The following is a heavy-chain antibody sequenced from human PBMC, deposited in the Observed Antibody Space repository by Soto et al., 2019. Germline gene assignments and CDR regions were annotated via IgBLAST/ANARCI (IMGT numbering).Heavy chain of an antibody. D-gene: IGHD3-3*01. CDR3: ARAGGMGFLEWLLEDVNYYYGMDV. V-gene: IGHV4-31*03. CDR2: IYYSGST. Sequence: QVQLQESGPRLVKPSQTLSLTCTVSGGSISSGGYYWSWIRQHPGKGLEWIGYIYYSGSTYYNPSLKSRVTISVDTSKNRFSLKLSSVTAADTAVYYCARAGGMGFLEWLLEDVNYYYGMDVWGQGTTVTVSS. J-gene: IGHJ6*02. CDR1: GGSISSGGYY.